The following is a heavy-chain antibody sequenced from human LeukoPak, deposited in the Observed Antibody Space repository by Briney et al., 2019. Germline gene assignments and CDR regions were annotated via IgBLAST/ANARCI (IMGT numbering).Heavy chain of an antibody. V-gene: IGHV1-18*01. CDR2: ISAYNGNT. J-gene: IGHJ6*03. D-gene: IGHD2-2*01. CDR3: ARDRYCRSTSCYLNYMDV. CDR1: GYTFTSYG. Sequence: GASVKVSCKASGYTFTSYGISWVRQAPGQGLEWMGWISAYNGNTNYAQKLQGRVTMTTDTSTSTAYMELRSLRSDDTAVYYCARDRYCRSTSCYLNYMDVWGKGTTVTVSS.